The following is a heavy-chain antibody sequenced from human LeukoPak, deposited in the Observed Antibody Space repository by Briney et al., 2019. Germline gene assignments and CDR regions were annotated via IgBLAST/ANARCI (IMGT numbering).Heavy chain of an antibody. CDR2: INHSGST. CDR3: ARSVIVVVPAAIPDYFDY. CDR1: GGSFSGYY. V-gene: IGHV4-34*01. J-gene: IGHJ4*02. Sequence: SETLSLTCAVYGGSFSGYYWSWIRQPPGKGLEWIGEINHSGSTNYNPSLKSRVTISVDTSENQFPLKLSSVTAADTAVYYCARSVIVVVPAAIPDYFDYWGQGTLVTVSS. D-gene: IGHD2-2*01.